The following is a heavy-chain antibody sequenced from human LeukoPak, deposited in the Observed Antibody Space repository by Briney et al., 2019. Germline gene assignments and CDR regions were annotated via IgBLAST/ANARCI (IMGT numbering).Heavy chain of an antibody. D-gene: IGHD3-22*01. Sequence: SETLSLTCTVSGGSISSYYWSWIRQPPGKGLGWIGYIYYSGSTNYNPSLKSRVTISVDTSKNQFSLKLSSVTAADTAVYYCARGVPYYYDSSGYYSSAFDIWGQGTMVTVSS. J-gene: IGHJ3*02. CDR1: GGSISSYY. CDR2: IYYSGST. V-gene: IGHV4-59*01. CDR3: ARGVPYYYDSSGYYSSAFDI.